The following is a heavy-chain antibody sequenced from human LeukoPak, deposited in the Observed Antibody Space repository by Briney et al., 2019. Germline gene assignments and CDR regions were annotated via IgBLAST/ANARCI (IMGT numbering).Heavy chain of an antibody. J-gene: IGHJ5*02. Sequence: PSETLSLTCVVYGGSFSGYYWGWIRQPPGKGLEWIGSIYYSGSTYYNPSLKSRVTISVDTSKNQFSLKLSSVTAADTAVYYCARLDYDFWSGYYPKLISWFDPWGQGTLVTVSS. D-gene: IGHD3-3*01. CDR3: ARLDYDFWSGYYPKLISWFDP. V-gene: IGHV4-39*01. CDR1: GGSFSGYY. CDR2: IYYSGST.